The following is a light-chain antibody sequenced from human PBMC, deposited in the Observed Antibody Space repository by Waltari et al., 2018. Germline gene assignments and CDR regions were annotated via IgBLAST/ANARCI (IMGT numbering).Light chain of an antibody. V-gene: IGLV3-21*02. J-gene: IGLJ2*01. CDR3: QVWDSTDLVV. Sequence: SYVLTQPPSVSVAPGQTARITCGGNSVGSKSAHWYQQKPGQAPVLVVYNDNDRPSGIPERFSGSNSGNTATLTISRVEVGDEADYFCQVWDSTDLVVFGGGTKLTVL. CDR1: SVGSKS. CDR2: NDN.